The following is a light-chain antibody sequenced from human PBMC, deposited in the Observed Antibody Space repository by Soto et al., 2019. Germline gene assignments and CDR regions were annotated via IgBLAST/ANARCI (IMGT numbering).Light chain of an antibody. CDR1: QSVSSSY. CDR3: QQYPRT. Sequence: EIVLTQSPCTLALSPGERATLSCRASQSVSSSYLAWYQQKPGQAPSLLIYGASSRATGIPDRFSGSGSGTDFTLTISRLEPEDFAVYYCQQYPRTFGQGTKVDIK. J-gene: IGKJ1*01. CDR2: GAS. V-gene: IGKV3-20*01.